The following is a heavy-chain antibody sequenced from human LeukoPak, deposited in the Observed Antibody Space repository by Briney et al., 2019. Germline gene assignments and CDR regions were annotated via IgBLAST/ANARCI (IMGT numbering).Heavy chain of an antibody. J-gene: IGHJ1*01. D-gene: IGHD3-22*01. Sequence: PGGSLRLSCAASGCTFTRYWKTWVRQAPGKGLQWVANIKTDGSEKYYVDSVKGRFTISRDNAKNSLYLQMNSLRAEDTAVYYCATYSSLNRREFQYWGQGTLLTVSS. CDR2: IKTDGSEK. V-gene: IGHV3-7*01. CDR1: GCTFTRYW. CDR3: ATYSSLNRREFQY.